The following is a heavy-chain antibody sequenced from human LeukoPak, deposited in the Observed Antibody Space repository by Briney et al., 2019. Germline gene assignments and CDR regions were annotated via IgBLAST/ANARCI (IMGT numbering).Heavy chain of an antibody. CDR2: MNPKSGST. CDR1: GYTFSDYD. D-gene: IGHD3-3*01. V-gene: IGHV1-8*03. J-gene: IGHJ4*02. Sequence: ASVKVSCKASGYTFSDYDINWVRQATGQGPEWMAWMNPKSGSTGYAQTFQGRVAITMDTSITTAYMELSSLTTEDTAVYYCARGLTIFGVVIDYWGQGTPVTVSS. CDR3: ARGLTIFGVVIDY.